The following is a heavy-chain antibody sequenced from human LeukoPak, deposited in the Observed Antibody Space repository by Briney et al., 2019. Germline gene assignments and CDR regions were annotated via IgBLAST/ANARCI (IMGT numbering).Heavy chain of an antibody. J-gene: IGHJ4*02. CDR3: VLGGYDSPYLGFDY. CDR1: GFTFSTYN. Sequence: SGGSLRLSCAASGFTFSTYNMNWVCQAPGKGLEWLAYITSNLNTIYYADSVKGRFTISRDNAKNSLYLQMNSLRAEDTAVYYCVLGGYDSPYLGFDYWGQGTLVTVSS. V-gene: IGHV3-48*04. CDR2: ITSNLNTI. D-gene: IGHD3-22*01.